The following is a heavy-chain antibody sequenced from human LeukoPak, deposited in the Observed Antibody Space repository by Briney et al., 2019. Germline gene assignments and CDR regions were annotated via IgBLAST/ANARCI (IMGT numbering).Heavy chain of an antibody. Sequence: GGSLRLSCAASGLTFNNDGMKWVRQAPGKGLEWVSAISGSGDTTSYADSVKGRFTISRDNSKNTLYLQMNSLRAEDTAVYYCAKDRAPMDVWGKGTTVIVSS. CDR1: GLTFNNDG. V-gene: IGHV3-23*01. J-gene: IGHJ6*03. CDR2: ISGSGDTT. CDR3: AKDRAPMDV.